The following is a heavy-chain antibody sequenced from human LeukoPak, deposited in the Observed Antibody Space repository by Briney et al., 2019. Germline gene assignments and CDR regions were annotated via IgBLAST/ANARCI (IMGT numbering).Heavy chain of an antibody. J-gene: IGHJ4*02. CDR2: ISGSGGST. Sequence: PGGSLRLSCAASGSTFSSYAMSWVRQAPGKGLEWVSAISGSGGSTYYADSVKGRFTISRDNSKNTLYLQMNSLRAEDTAVYYCAKGSGSYYWFYFDYWGRGTLVTVSS. D-gene: IGHD1-26*01. CDR1: GSTFSSYA. V-gene: IGHV3-23*01. CDR3: AKGSGSYYWFYFDY.